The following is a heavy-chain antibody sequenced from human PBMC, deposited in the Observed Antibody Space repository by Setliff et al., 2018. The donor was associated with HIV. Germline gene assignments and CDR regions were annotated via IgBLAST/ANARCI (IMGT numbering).Heavy chain of an antibody. D-gene: IGHD3-22*01. CDR3: ARAPANYHDSSGFYFGGDYYFDF. CDR1: GGSIGSGSYY. Sequence: PSETLSLTCTVSGGSIGSGSYYWTWIRQPAGKGLEWIGLVYTSGSTSYNPSLKSRVAVSVDTSKNHFSLRVTSVTAADSAVYYCARAPANYHDSSGFYFGGDYYFDFWGPGTLVTVSS. V-gene: IGHV4-61*02. CDR2: VYTSGST. J-gene: IGHJ4*02.